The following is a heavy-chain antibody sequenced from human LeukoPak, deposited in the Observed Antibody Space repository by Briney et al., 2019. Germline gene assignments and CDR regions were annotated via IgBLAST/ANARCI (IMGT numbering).Heavy chain of an antibody. Sequence: GGSLRLYCAASGFTFDDYAMHWVRQAPGKGLEWVALISWEGDTTYYADSVRCRFTISRDNSKSSMYLQMNSLRTEDTAFYYCTRDTDYGSATNYFDSWGQGTLVSVSS. CDR3: TRDTDYGSATNYFDS. CDR2: ISWEGDTT. J-gene: IGHJ4*02. V-gene: IGHV3-43*01. CDR1: GFTFDDYA. D-gene: IGHD3-10*01.